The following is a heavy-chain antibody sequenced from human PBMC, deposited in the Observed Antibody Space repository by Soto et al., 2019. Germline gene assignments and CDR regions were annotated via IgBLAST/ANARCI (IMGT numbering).Heavy chain of an antibody. CDR2: ISAYNGNT. CDR1: GYTFTSYG. D-gene: IGHD6-13*01. J-gene: IGHJ4*02. CDR3: ARTYSPFDY. Sequence: QVQLVQSGAEVKKPGASVKVSCKASGYTFTSYGISWVRQAPGQGLEWMGWISAYNGNTNYAQKPQXXXTXXTDTPKSTAYMELRSLRSDDTAVYYCARTYSPFDYWGQGTLVTVSS. V-gene: IGHV1-18*01.